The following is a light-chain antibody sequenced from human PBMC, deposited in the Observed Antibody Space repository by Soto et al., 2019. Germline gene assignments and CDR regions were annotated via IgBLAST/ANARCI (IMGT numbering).Light chain of an antibody. CDR2: GAS. Sequence: GERATLPCRASQSVSSNYVAWYQQKPGQAPRLLISGASNRATGTPDRFRGSGSGTDFTLTITRLEPEDFAVYYCHQYGSAPWTFGQGTKVDIK. CDR3: HQYGSAPWT. J-gene: IGKJ1*01. V-gene: IGKV3-20*01. CDR1: QSVSSNY.